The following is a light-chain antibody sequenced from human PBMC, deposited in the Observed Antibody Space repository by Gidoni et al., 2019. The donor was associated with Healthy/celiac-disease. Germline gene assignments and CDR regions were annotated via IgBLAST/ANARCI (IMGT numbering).Light chain of an antibody. CDR1: QSITNY. V-gene: IGKV1-39*01. J-gene: IGKJ1*01. CDR2: SAS. Sequence: DIQMTQSPSSLSASVGDRVTITCRASQSITNYLNWYQQKPGKAPNLLISSASSLQSGVPSRFSGSGSGTDFTLTSSSLQLEDFATYYCQQSYSTSWTFGQGTKVEIK. CDR3: QQSYSTSWT.